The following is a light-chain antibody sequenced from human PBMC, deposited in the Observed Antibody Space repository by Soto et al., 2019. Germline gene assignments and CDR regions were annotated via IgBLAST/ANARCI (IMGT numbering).Light chain of an antibody. V-gene: IGLV1-40*01. Sequence: QSVLTHPPSVSGAPGQRVTISCTGSDSNIGENFDIHWYQQLPGTAPKLLIYGNNNRPSGVPDRFSASRSGTSASLAITGLQAEDEADYYCQSYDSGLSGSVFGGGTKLTVL. CDR1: DSNIGENFD. J-gene: IGLJ3*02. CDR3: QSYDSGLSGSV. CDR2: GNN.